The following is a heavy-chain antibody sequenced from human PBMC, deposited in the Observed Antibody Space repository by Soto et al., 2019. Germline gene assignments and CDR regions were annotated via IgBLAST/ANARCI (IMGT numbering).Heavy chain of an antibody. J-gene: IGHJ4*02. V-gene: IGHV4-59*01. D-gene: IGHD5-12*01. CDR2: IYYSGST. Sequence: PSETLSLTXTVSGGSISSYYWSWIRQPPGKGLEWIGYIYYSGSTNYNPSLKSRVTISVDTSKNQFSLKLSSVTAADTAVYYCAREMATSNFDYWGQGTLVTVSS. CDR1: GGSISSYY. CDR3: AREMATSNFDY.